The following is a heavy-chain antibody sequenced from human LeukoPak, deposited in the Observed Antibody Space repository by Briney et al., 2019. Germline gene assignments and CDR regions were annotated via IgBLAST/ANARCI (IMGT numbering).Heavy chain of an antibody. V-gene: IGHV1-2*02. CDR1: GYTFIGYY. J-gene: IGHJ4*02. CDR3: ARSIIAARPGSFDY. D-gene: IGHD6-6*01. Sequence: ASVKVSCKASGYTFIGYYMHWVRQAPGQGPEWMGWINPNSGGTNYAQKFQGRVTMTRDTSISTAYMELSRLRSDDTAVYYCARSIIAARPGSFDYWGQGTLVTVSS. CDR2: INPNSGGT.